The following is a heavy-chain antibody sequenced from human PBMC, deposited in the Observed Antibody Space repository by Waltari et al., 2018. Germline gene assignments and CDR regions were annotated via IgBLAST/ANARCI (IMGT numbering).Heavy chain of an antibody. Sequence: EVQLVESGGGSVQPGGSLRLSCAASGRTFSNYWMHWVRQAPGKGLEWVANIKQDGSEKNYVDSVEGRFSISRDNAQNSLYLQMNSLRAEDTAIYYCVTGLTTVTAKDYFDHWGQGALVTVS. CDR1: GRTFSNYW. CDR2: IKQDGSEK. J-gene: IGHJ4*02. V-gene: IGHV3-7*01. CDR3: VTGLTTVTAKDYFDH. D-gene: IGHD4-17*01.